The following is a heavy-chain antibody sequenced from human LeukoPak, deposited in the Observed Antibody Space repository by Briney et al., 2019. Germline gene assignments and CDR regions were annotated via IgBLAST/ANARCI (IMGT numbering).Heavy chain of an antibody. CDR1: GYTFAGYY. D-gene: IGHD2-2*01. J-gene: IGHJ3*02. V-gene: IGHV1-2*02. CDR2: INPNSGDT. Sequence: ASVKVSCKASGYTFAGYYMHWVRQAPGQGLDLEWMGWINPNSGDTNYAQKFQGRVTMTRDTSISTAYMELSRLTSDDTAVYYCARPKCNSAGCYPDAFDIWGRGTMVTVSS. CDR3: ARPKCNSAGCYPDAFDI.